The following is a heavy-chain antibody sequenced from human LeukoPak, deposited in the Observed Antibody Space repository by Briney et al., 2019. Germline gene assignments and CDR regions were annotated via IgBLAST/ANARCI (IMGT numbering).Heavy chain of an antibody. CDR3: ARHFTGGIAAASANYYYMDV. J-gene: IGHJ6*03. CDR2: IYYSGST. Sequence: SETLSLTCTVSGGSISSYYWSWIRQPPGKGLEWIGYIYYSGSTNYNSSLMSRVTISVDTSKNQFSLKLSSVTAADTAVYYCARHFTGGIAAASANYYYMDVWGKGTTVTVSS. D-gene: IGHD6-13*01. V-gene: IGHV4-59*08. CDR1: GGSISSYY.